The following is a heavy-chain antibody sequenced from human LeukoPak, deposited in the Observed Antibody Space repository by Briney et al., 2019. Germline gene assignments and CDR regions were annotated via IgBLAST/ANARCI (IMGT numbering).Heavy chain of an antibody. D-gene: IGHD6-19*01. Sequence: GGSLRLSCAASGFTFSSYGMHWVRQAPGKGLEWVAFIRYDGSNKYYADSVKGRFTISRDNSKNTLYPQMNSLRAEDTAVYYCAKGRRSIAVAGNDYWGQGTLVTVSS. CDR2: IRYDGSNK. V-gene: IGHV3-30*02. CDR1: GFTFSSYG. CDR3: AKGRRSIAVAGNDY. J-gene: IGHJ4*02.